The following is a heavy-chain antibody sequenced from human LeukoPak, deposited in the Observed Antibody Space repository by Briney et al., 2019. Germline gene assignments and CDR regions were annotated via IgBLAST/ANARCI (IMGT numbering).Heavy chain of an antibody. D-gene: IGHD2-21*02. CDR3: ASQGDRGAFDI. J-gene: IGHJ3*02. CDR1: GFTFSSYA. V-gene: IGHV3-23*01. CDR2: ISGSGGST. Sequence: GGSLRLSCAASGFTFSSYAMSWVRQAPGKGLEWVSAISGSGGSTYYADSVKGRFTISRDNAKNSLYLQMNSLRAEDTAVYYCASQGDRGAFDIWGQGTMVTVSS.